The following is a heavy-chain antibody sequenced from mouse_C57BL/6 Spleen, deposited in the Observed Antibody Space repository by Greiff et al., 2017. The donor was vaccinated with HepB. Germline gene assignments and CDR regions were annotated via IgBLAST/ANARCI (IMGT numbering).Heavy chain of an antibody. CDR1: GYTFTSYW. D-gene: IGHD2-3*01. J-gene: IGHJ2*01. CDR3: ARCYDGYYYFDY. CDR2: IDPSDSYT. V-gene: IGHV1-69*01. Sequence: QVQLQQPGAELVMPGASVKLSCKASGYTFTSYWMHWVKQRPGQGLEWIGEIDPSDSYTNYNQKFKGKSTLTVDQSSSTDYMQLSSLTSEDSAVYYCARCYDGYYYFDYWGQGTTLTVSS.